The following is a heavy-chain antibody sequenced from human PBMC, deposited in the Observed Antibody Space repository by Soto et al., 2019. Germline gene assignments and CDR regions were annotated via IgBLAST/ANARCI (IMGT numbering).Heavy chain of an antibody. D-gene: IGHD1-20*01. J-gene: IGHJ4*02. CDR1: GFNVGAFA. V-gene: IGHV3-23*01. Sequence: GGSLRLSCAASGFNVGAFAVNWVRQAPGKGLEWVSGISVSDAFIYYADSVRGRFSISRDASENNLYLQMNSLRVDDTALYYCTRETVAGITGLDYWGPGTLVTVSS. CDR3: TRETVAGITGLDY. CDR2: ISVSDAFI.